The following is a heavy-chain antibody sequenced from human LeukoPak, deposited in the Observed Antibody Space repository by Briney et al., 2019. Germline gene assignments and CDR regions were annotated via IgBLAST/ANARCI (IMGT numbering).Heavy chain of an antibody. CDR1: GYTFTSYY. Sequence: ASVKVSCKASGYTFTSYYMHWVRQAPGQGLEWMGIINPSGGSPSYAQKFQGRVTMTRDTSTRTVYMELSSLRSEDTAVYYCARDRDSSGYYYVYFQHWGQGTLVTVSS. V-gene: IGHV1-46*01. J-gene: IGHJ1*01. CDR2: INPSGGSP. D-gene: IGHD3-22*01. CDR3: ARDRDSSGYYYVYFQH.